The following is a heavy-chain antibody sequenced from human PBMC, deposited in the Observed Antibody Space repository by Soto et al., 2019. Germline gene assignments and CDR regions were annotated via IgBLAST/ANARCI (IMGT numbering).Heavy chain of an antibody. CDR2: INPNSGGT. CDR3: AGGVLSGSYYNWFDP. J-gene: IGHJ5*02. D-gene: IGHD1-26*01. V-gene: IGHV1-2*02. Sequence: ASVKVSCKASGYTFTGYYMHWVRQAPGQGLEWMGWINPNSGGTDYAQKFQGRVTMTRDTSITTAYMELSRLRSDDTAVYYCAGGVLSGSYYNWFDPWGQGTLVTVSS. CDR1: GYTFTGYY.